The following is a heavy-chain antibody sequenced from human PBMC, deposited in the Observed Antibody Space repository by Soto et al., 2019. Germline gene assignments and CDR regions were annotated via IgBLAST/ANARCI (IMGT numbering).Heavy chain of an antibody. J-gene: IGHJ5*02. D-gene: IGHD2-15*01. CDR1: GDSIRNYY. CDR3: ARLELYTPLSWFDP. CDR2: ILYTGTT. V-gene: IGHV4-59*08. Sequence: SETLSLTCTVSGDSIRNYYWTWIRQPPAKGLEWIGYILYTGTTTYNPSLKSRVTMSVDTSKNQFSLNLNSATTADTAVYYCARLELYTPLSWFDPWGQGILVTVSS.